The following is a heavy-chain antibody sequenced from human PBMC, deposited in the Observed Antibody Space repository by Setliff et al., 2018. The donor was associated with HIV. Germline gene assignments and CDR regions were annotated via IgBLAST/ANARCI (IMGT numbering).Heavy chain of an antibody. D-gene: IGHD5-18*01. J-gene: IGHJ6*03. V-gene: IGHV3-7*03. CDR1: GFTFSSCW. CDR2: IKQDGSET. CDR3: ASSGYNYGGYYMDV. Sequence: GESLKISCAASGFTFSSCWVTWVRQGPGKGLEWVANIKQDGSETYYVDSVKGRFTISRDNGKNSLYLQKNSLRAEDTAVYYCASSGYNYGGYYMDVWGKGTTVTVSS.